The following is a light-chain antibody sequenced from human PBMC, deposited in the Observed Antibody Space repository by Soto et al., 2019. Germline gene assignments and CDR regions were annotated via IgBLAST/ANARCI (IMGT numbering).Light chain of an antibody. Sequence: QSALTQPASVSGSPGQSITISCTGTSSDVGGYNYVSWYQPHPGKAPKLMIYEVSNRPSGVSNRFSGSKSGNTASLTIPGLQAEDEADYYCSSYTSSSTLVFGGGTKVTVL. V-gene: IGLV2-14*01. CDR2: EVS. J-gene: IGLJ3*02. CDR1: SSDVGGYNY. CDR3: SSYTSSSTLV.